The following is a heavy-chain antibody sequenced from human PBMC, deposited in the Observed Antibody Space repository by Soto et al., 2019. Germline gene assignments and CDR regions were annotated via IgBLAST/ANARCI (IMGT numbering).Heavy chain of an antibody. Sequence: GSLRLSCEASGFTFSSYPMHWVRQAPGKGLEWVTVISYDGGNQYYADSVKGRFTISRDNSKDTLYLQMHSLRSDDTAVYFCARGPITQTSFIDHWGQGTLVTVSS. J-gene: IGHJ4*02. V-gene: IGHV3-30-3*01. CDR2: ISYDGGNQ. D-gene: IGHD1-20*01. CDR1: GFTFSSYP. CDR3: ARGPITQTSFIDH.